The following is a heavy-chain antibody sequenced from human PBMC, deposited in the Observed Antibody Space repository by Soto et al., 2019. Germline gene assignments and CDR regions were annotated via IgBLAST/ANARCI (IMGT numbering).Heavy chain of an antibody. CDR2: ISYDGSNK. CDR1: GFTFSSYA. V-gene: IGHV3-30-3*01. J-gene: IGHJ4*02. Sequence: GRSLRLSCAASGFTFSSYAMHWVRQAPGKGLERVAVISYDGSNKYYADSVTGRFTISRDNSKNTLYLQMNSLRAEDTAVYYCAKESGGIGGSFDYWGQGTLVSVSS. CDR3: AKESGGIGGSFDY. D-gene: IGHD2-15*01.